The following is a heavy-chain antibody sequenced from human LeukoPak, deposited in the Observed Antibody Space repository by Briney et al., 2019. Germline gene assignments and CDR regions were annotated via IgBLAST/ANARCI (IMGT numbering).Heavy chain of an antibody. V-gene: IGHV3-66*01. Sequence: GGSLRLSCAASGFTVSSNYMSWVRQAPGKGLEWVSVIYSGGSTYYADSVKGRFTISRDNSKNTLYLQMNSLRAEDTAVYYCARGGGYSMYYFDYWGQGTLVTVSS. CDR2: IYSGGST. J-gene: IGHJ4*02. D-gene: IGHD2-15*01. CDR1: GFTVSSNY. CDR3: ARGGGYSMYYFDY.